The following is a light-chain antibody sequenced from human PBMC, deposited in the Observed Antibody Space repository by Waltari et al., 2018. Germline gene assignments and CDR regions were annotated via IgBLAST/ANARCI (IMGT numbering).Light chain of an antibody. CDR1: QSIRSY. J-gene: IGKJ1*01. V-gene: IGKV1-39*01. Sequence: DIQMTQSPSSLSAFVGERVTITCRASQSIRSYVNWYQQKAGKAPQLLIYGASSLQSGVPSRFSGSRSGTDFTLTIRSLQPEDFATYYCQQSLNTPRTFGQGTKVEMK. CDR3: QQSLNTPRT. CDR2: GAS.